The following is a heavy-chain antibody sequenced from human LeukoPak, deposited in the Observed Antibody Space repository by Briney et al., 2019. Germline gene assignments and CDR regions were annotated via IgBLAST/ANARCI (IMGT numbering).Heavy chain of an antibody. CDR3: ARDLNRGSYFDY. CDR1: GFTFSNYG. V-gene: IGHV3-23*01. Sequence: GGSLRLSCIASGFTFSNYGMSWVRQAPGKGLEWVSIISGSGDRTLHADSVKGRFTVSRDNSKNTVYLQMNSLRAEDTAVYYCARDLNRGSYFDYWGQGSLVTVSS. J-gene: IGHJ4*02. CDR2: ISGSGDRT.